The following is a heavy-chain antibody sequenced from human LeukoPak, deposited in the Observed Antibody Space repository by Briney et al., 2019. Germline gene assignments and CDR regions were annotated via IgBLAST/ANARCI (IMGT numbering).Heavy chain of an antibody. D-gene: IGHD2-2*01. CDR1: GCSFTSYW. Sequence: GESLKISGKGSGCSFTSYWIGWVRQMPGKGLEWMGIIYPGDSDTRYSPSFQGQVTISADKSISTAYLQWSSLKASDTAMYYCARVRVPAAIDWFDPWGQGTLVTVSS. J-gene: IGHJ5*02. V-gene: IGHV5-51*01. CDR3: ARVRVPAAIDWFDP. CDR2: IYPGDSDT.